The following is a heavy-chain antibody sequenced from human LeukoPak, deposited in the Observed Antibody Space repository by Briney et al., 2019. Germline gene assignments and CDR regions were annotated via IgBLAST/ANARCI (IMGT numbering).Heavy chain of an antibody. CDR2: ISGSGGST. J-gene: IGHJ4*02. Sequence: GGSLRLSCAASGFTFSSYAMSWVRQAPGTGLEWVSAISGSGGSTYYADSVRGRFTISRDNSKNTLYLQMNSLRVEDTAVYYCAKAKQQLEPFDYWGQGTLVTVSS. CDR3: AKAKQQLEPFDY. V-gene: IGHV3-23*01. D-gene: IGHD6-13*01. CDR1: GFTFSSYA.